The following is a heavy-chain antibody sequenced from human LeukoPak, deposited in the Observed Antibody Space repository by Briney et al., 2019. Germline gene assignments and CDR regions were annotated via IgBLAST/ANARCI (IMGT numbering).Heavy chain of an antibody. V-gene: IGHV2-5*01. Sequence: SGPTLEKPTQTLTLTCPFPGFSLSPSGVGVGWVRQPPGKALQWRALIYLHDDKRYSPSLKSRLTITKDTSQNQVVLTMTNMDPVDTATYYCAHSRTQWIAVNWFDPWGQGTLVTVSS. CDR3: AHSRTQWIAVNWFDP. J-gene: IGHJ5*02. D-gene: IGHD6-19*01. CDR1: GFSLSPSGVG. CDR2: IYLHDDK.